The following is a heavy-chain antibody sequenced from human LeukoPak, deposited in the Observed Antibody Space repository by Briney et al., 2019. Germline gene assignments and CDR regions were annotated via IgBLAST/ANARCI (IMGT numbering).Heavy chain of an antibody. CDR3: SRGRNYYDSSGYYVLSAFDI. CDR2: INPSGGST. J-gene: IGHJ3*02. Sequence: GASVKVSCKASGYTFTSYYMHWVRQAPGQGLEWMGIINPSGGSTSYAQKFQGRVTMTRDMSTSTVYMELSSLRSEDTAVYYCSRGRNYYDSSGYYVLSAFDIWGQGTMVTVSS. D-gene: IGHD3-22*01. V-gene: IGHV1-46*01. CDR1: GYTFTSYY.